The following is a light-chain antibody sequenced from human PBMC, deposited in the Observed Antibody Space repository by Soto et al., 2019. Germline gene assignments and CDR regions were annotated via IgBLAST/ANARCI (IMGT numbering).Light chain of an antibody. J-gene: IGKJ5*01. V-gene: IGKV3-11*01. CDR1: QSVSSY. CDR3: QQRSNWPPT. Sequence: EIVLTQSPVTLSLSPGERATVSCRASQSVSSYLAWYQQKPGQAPRLLIYDASDRATGIPARFSGSGSGTDFTLTIVSLEPEDFAVYYCQQRSNWPPTFGQGTRLDI. CDR2: DAS.